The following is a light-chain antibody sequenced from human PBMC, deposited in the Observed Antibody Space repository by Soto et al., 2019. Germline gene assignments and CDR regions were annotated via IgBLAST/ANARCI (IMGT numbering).Light chain of an antibody. CDR3: QQYKNWSYT. CDR1: QSVSSN. V-gene: IGKV3-15*01. Sequence: EIVMTQSPATLSVSPGERATLSCRASQSVSSNLAWYQQKPGQAPRLLIYGASTRDTGIPARFSGSGSGTEFTLTISSLQSEDFAVYYCQQYKNWSYTFGQGTKLEIK. CDR2: GAS. J-gene: IGKJ2*01.